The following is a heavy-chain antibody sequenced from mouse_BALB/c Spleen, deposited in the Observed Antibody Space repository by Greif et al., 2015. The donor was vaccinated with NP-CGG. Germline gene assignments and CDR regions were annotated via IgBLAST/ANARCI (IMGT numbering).Heavy chain of an antibody. CDR2: ISYSGST. CDR1: GYSITSDYA. V-gene: IGHV3-2*02. D-gene: IGHD2-3*01. J-gene: IGHJ2*01. CDR3: ASSMTPGGYFDY. Sequence: EVKLVESGPGLVKPSQSLSLTCTVTGYSITSDYAWNWIRQFPGNKLEWMGYISYSGSTSYNPSLKSRISITRDTSKNQFFLQLNSVTTEDTATYYCASSMTPGGYFDYWGQGTTLTVSS.